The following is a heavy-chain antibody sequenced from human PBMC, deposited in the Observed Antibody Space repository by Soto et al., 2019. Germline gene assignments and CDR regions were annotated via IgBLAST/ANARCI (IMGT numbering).Heavy chain of an antibody. CDR1: GFPFTTYG. D-gene: IGHD3-10*01. Sequence: QVQLVESGGGVVQPGRSLRLSCAASGFPFTTYGMHWVREGPGKGLEWVAVISYDGSNRYHADSVKGRFTISRDNSKNTLYLQMNDLRPEDTALYYCVGGQYYFDYRGQGTLVTVSS. CDR2: ISYDGSNR. J-gene: IGHJ4*02. V-gene: IGHV3-30*03. CDR3: VGGQYYFDY.